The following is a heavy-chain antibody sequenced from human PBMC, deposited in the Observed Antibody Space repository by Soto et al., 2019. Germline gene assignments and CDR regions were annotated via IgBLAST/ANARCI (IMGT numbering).Heavy chain of an antibody. CDR2: IWYDGSNK. J-gene: IGHJ4*02. Sequence: QVQLVESGGGVVQPGRSLRLSCAASGFTFSSYGMHWVRQAPGKGLEWVAVIWYDGSNKYYADSVKGRFTISRDNSKNTLYLQMNSLRAEDTAVYYCARDLRAAGYDYWGQGTLVTVSS. CDR1: GFTFSSYG. D-gene: IGHD6-13*01. V-gene: IGHV3-33*01. CDR3: ARDLRAAGYDY.